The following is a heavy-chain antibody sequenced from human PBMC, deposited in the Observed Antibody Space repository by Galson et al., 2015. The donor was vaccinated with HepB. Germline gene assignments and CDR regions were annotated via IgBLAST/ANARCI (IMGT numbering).Heavy chain of an antibody. D-gene: IGHD1-26*01. J-gene: IGHJ3*02. CDR3: AKHLHSGTHWGALDI. CDR1: GFTFSDYA. V-gene: IGHV3-23*01. Sequence: SLRLSCAGSGFTFSDYAMNWVRQAPGKGLEWVSTITPSGSKSYYADSVKGRFTISRDNLKNTLYLQLNSLRAEDTAVYSCAKHLHSGTHWGALDIWGQGTTVAVSS. CDR2: ITPSGSKS.